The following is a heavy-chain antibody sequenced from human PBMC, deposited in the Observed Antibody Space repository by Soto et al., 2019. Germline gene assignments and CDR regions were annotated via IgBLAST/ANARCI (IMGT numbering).Heavy chain of an antibody. J-gene: IGHJ6*02. CDR3: ASGIAAADRYYYYGMDV. Sequence: ASVKVSCKASGYTFTSYYMHWVRQAPGQGLEWMGIINPSGGSTSYAQKFQGRVTMTRDTSTSTVYMELSSLRSEDTAVYYCASGIAAADRYYYYGMDVWGQGTTVTVSS. CDR1: GYTFTSYY. D-gene: IGHD6-13*01. CDR2: INPSGGST. V-gene: IGHV1-46*01.